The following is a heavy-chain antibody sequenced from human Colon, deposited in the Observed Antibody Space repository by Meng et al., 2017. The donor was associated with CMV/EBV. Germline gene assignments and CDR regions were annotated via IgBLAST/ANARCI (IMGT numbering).Heavy chain of an antibody. Sequence: SVKVSCKASGHTFTGYYMHWVRQAPGQGLEWMGWINPNSGGTNYAQKFQGRVTMTSDTSISTAYMELSRLRSDDTAVYYCAILESRTVALDYWCQGTLVTVSS. CDR2: INPNSGGT. D-gene: IGHD4-23*01. CDR1: GHTFTGYY. CDR3: AILESRTVALDY. V-gene: IGHV1-2*02. J-gene: IGHJ4*02.